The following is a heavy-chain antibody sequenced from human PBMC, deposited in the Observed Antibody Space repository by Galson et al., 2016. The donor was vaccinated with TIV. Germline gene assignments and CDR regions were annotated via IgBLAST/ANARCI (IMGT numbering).Heavy chain of an antibody. D-gene: IGHD3-3*01. CDR3: VRYFEVVLGGFHWFDP. V-gene: IGHV4-59*11. CDR2: ISYSGGT. CDR1: GDSISRPD. J-gene: IGHJ5*02. Sequence: SETLSLTCTVSGDSISRPDWTWIRQPPGKGLEWIGCISYSGGTNYNPSLKGRVSISLDTSENNFSLKLSSVTAADTAVYYCVRYFEVVLGGFHWFDPWGQGILVTVSS.